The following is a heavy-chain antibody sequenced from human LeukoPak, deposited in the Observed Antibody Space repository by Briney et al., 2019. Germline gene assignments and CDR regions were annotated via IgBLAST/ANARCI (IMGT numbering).Heavy chain of an antibody. J-gene: IGHJ3*02. CDR1: GGSISSYY. CDR2: IYYSGST. CDR3: ARHVPRGYYDFWSGYSDQAFDI. Sequence: NPSETLSLTCTVSGGSISSYYWSWIRQPPGKGLEWIGYIYYSGSTNYNPSLKSRVTTSVDTSKNQFSLKLSSVTAADTAVYYCARHVPRGYYDFWSGYSDQAFDIWGQGTMVTVSS. D-gene: IGHD3-3*01. V-gene: IGHV4-59*08.